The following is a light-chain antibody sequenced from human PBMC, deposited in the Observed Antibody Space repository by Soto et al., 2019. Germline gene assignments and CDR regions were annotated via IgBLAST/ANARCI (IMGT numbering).Light chain of an antibody. CDR3: QHYGYPQWT. Sequence: EVVLTQSPATLSLSPGDTATLSCGASQSVSSSLAWYQQKPGQAPRLLIYDASSRATGIPARFSGSGSGTDFTLTISSLEPEDFAVYYCQHYGYPQWTFGQGTKVDIK. V-gene: IGKV3-11*01. J-gene: IGKJ1*01. CDR1: QSVSSS. CDR2: DAS.